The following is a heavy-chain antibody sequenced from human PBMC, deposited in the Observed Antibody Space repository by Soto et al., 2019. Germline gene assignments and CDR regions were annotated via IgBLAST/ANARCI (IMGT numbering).Heavy chain of an antibody. CDR3: ASSRSYSSGSTSFDC. CDR2: ISPIFGTA. Sequence: SVKLSCKASGGTFSRYAIIWARQAPGQGLEWMGGISPIFGTANYAQKCQRRGTMTRNTSISTAYMELSRLRSEDTAVYYCASSRSYSSGSTSFDCWGQGTLGTVST. CDR1: GGTFSRYA. D-gene: IGHD6-19*01. V-gene: IGHV1-69*05. J-gene: IGHJ4*02.